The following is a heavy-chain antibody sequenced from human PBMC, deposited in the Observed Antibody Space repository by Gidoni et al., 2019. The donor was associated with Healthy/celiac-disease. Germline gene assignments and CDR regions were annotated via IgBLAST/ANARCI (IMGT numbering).Heavy chain of an antibody. V-gene: IGHV3-30-3*01. CDR1: GFTFSSYA. CDR2: ISYDGSNK. CDR3: ARGVSGAYYYYGMDV. J-gene: IGHJ6*04. Sequence: QVQLVESGGGVVQPGRSLRLSCAASGFTFSSYAMHWVRQAPGKGLEWVAVISYDGSNKYYADSVKGRFTISRDNSKNTLYLQMNSLRAEDTAVYYCARGVSGAYYYYGMDVWGKGTTVTVSS.